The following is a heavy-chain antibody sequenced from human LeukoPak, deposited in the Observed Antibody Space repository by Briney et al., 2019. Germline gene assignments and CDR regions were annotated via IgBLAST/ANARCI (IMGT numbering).Heavy chain of an antibody. D-gene: IGHD6-19*01. CDR1: GGSISSYY. V-gene: IGHV4-4*07. Sequence: SETLSLTCTVSGGSISSYYWSWIRQPAGKGLEWIGRIYSGGSTNYNPSLRSRVTMSVDTSKNQFSLKVTSMTAADTAVYYCARGPRSGWGYFDYWGQGTLVPVSS. CDR3: ARGPRSGWGYFDY. J-gene: IGHJ4*02. CDR2: IYSGGST.